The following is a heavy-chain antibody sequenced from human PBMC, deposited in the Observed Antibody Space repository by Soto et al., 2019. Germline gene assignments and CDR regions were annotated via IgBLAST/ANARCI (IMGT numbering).Heavy chain of an antibody. CDR2: IYYSGGA. V-gene: IGHV4-59*01. Sequence: ADTLSLTCTVSGGSISSYYWSWIRQPPGKGLEWIGYIYYSGGANYNPSLKSRVSISVDTSTNQFSLWLCSVTAAGTAVYYCGRDTIMSDTVIYYYGMDVWGQGTTVTVSS. CDR3: GRDTIMSDTVIYYYGMDV. CDR1: GGSISSYY. J-gene: IGHJ6*02. D-gene: IGHD4-17*01.